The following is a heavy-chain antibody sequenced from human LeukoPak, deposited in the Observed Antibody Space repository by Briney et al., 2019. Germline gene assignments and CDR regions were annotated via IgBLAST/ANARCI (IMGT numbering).Heavy chain of an antibody. CDR1: GFPLSSYA. J-gene: IGHJ6*03. Sequence: GGSLRLPCAASGFPLSSYAIRWVRQAPGKEVEGVSGLCGCGCNTLHGHSVKARFTISRDNSKSTLSLQMHSLRAEDAAVYYCVKFRGIQHYNYHMDAWGKGTTVTVSS. V-gene: IGHV3-23*01. D-gene: IGHD3-10*01. CDR3: VKFRGIQHYNYHMDA. CDR2: LCGCGCNT.